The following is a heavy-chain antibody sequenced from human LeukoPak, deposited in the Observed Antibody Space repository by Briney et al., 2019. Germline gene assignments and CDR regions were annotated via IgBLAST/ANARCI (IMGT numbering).Heavy chain of an antibody. CDR3: ARPPAGGTGFDAFDI. J-gene: IGHJ3*02. Sequence: RPSETLSPTCTVSGGSISSSSYYWGWIRQPPGKGLEWIGSIYHSGSTNYNPSLKSRVTISVDKSKNQFSLKLSSVTAADTAVYYCARPPAGGTGFDAFDIWGQGTMVTVSS. CDR1: GGSISSSSYY. D-gene: IGHD2-2*01. CDR2: IYHSGST. V-gene: IGHV4-39*07.